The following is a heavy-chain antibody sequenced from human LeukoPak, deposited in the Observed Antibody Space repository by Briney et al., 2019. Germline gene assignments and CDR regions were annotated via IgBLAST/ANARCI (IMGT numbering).Heavy chain of an antibody. D-gene: IGHD5-24*01. CDR2: IYYSGST. CDR3: ARESNGYIPYYFDY. J-gene: IGHJ4*02. Sequence: PSETLSLTCTVSGGSISSYYWSWIRQPPGKGLEWIGYIYYSGSTNYNSSLKSRVTISVDTSKNQFSLKLSSVTAADTAVYYCARESNGYIPYYFDYWGQGTLVTVSS. CDR1: GGSISSYY. V-gene: IGHV4-59*01.